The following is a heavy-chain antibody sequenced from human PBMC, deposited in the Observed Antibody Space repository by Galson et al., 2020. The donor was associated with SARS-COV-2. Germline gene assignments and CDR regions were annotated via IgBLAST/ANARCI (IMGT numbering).Heavy chain of an antibody. CDR2: IYYSGST. J-gene: IGHJ5*02. CDR1: GGSISSGGYY. CDR3: ASDGYGSGSPSDVDWFDP. Sequence: APETMSLTCPVSGGSISSGGYYWSWLRQHPGKGLEWIRYIYYSGSTYYNPSLKSRVTISVDTSKNQFSLKLSTVTAADTAVYYCASDGYGSGSPSDVDWFDPWGQGTLVTVSS. D-gene: IGHD3-10*01. V-gene: IGHV4-31*03.